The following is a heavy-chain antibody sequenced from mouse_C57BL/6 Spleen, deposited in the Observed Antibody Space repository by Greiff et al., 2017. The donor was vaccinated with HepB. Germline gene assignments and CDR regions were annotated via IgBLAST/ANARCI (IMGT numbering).Heavy chain of an antibody. J-gene: IGHJ2*01. CDR3: ARVGIYDGYDY. Sequence: EVQVVESEGGLVQPGSSMKLSCTASGFTFSDYYMAWVRQVPEKGLEWVANINYDGSSTYYLDSLKSRFIISRDNAKNILYLQMSSLKSEDTATYYCARVGIYDGYDYWGQGTTLTVSS. V-gene: IGHV5-16*01. CDR1: GFTFSDYY. CDR2: INYDGSST. D-gene: IGHD2-3*01.